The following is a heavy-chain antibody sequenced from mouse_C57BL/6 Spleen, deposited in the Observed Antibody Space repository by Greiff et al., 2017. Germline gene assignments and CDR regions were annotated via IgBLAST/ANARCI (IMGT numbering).Heavy chain of an antibody. J-gene: IGHJ2*01. CDR1: GYTFTDYY. V-gene: IGHV1-26*01. Sequence: EVQLQQSGPELVKPGASVKISCKASGYTFTDYYMNWVKRSHGKSLEWIGDINPNNGGTSYNQKFKGKATLTVDKSSSTAYMERRSLTSEDSAVYYCARSLTGTGYFDYWGQGTTLTVSS. CDR2: INPNNGGT. D-gene: IGHD4-1*01. CDR3: ARSLTGTGYFDY.